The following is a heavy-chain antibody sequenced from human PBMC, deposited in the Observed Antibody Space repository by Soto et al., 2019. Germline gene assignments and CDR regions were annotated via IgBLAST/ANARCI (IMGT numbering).Heavy chain of an antibody. J-gene: IGHJ4*02. CDR2: IKQDGSEK. V-gene: IGHV3-7*01. CDR3: AREHLRYYDFWSGDRNGYFDY. CDR1: GFTFSSYW. Sequence: GGSLRLSCAASGFTFSSYWMSWVRQAPGKGLEWVANIKQDGSEKYYVDSVKGRFTISRDNAKNSLYLQMNSLRAEDTAVYYCAREHLRYYDFWSGDRNGYFDYWGQGTLVTVSS. D-gene: IGHD3-3*01.